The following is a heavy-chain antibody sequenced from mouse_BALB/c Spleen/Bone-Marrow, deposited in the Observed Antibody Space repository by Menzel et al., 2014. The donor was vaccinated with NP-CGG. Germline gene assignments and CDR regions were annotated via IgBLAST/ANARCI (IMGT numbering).Heavy chain of an antibody. V-gene: IGHV1-14*01. CDR1: GYTFTSYV. J-gene: IGHJ2*01. CDR2: INPYNDGT. Sequence: EVQLQQSGPELVKPGASVKMSCKASGYTFTSYVMHWVKQKPGQGLEWIGYINPYNDGTKYNEKFKGKATQTSDKSSSTAYMELSSLTSEDSAVYYCARPRQLGLPYHFDYWGQGTTLTVSS. CDR3: ARPRQLGLPYHFDY. D-gene: IGHD3-2*01.